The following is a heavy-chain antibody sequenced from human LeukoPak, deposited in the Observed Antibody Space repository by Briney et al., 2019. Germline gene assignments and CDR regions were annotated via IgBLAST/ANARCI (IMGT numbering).Heavy chain of an antibody. CDR3: ARDRTVTTPEV. CDR1: GGSFSGYY. V-gene: IGHV4-34*01. CDR2: INHSGST. J-gene: IGHJ4*02. D-gene: IGHD4-17*01. Sequence: SETLSLTCAVYGGSFSGYYWSWIRQPPGKGLEWIGEINHSGSTNYNPSLKSRVTISVDTSKNQFSLKLSSVTAADTAVYYCARDRTVTTPEVWGQGTLVTVSS.